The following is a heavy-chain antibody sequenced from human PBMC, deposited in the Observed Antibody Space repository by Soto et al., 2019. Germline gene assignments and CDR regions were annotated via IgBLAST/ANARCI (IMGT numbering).Heavy chain of an antibody. Sequence: GGSLRLSCAASGFTFSDYYMSWIRQAPGKGLEWVSYISSSSSYTNYADSVKGRFTISRDNAKNSLYLQMNSLRAEDTAVYYCARDSTAAWYFDYWGQGTLVTVSS. D-gene: IGHD2-2*01. CDR3: ARDSTAAWYFDY. CDR2: ISSSSSYT. V-gene: IGHV3-11*06. J-gene: IGHJ4*02. CDR1: GFTFSDYY.